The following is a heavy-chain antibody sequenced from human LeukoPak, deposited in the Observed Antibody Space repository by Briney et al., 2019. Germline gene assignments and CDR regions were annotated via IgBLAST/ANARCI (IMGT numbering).Heavy chain of an antibody. CDR1: GLTFSSYW. CDR3: ARVYEYYDFWRGYYTYYFDY. D-gene: IGHD3-3*01. Sequence: GGSLRLSCAASGLTFSSYWMSWVRQAPGKGLEWVANIKQDGSEKYYVDSVKGRFTISRDNAKNSLYLQMNSLRAEDTAVYYCARVYEYYDFWRGYYTYYFDYWGQGTLVTVSS. J-gene: IGHJ4*02. V-gene: IGHV3-7*01. CDR2: IKQDGSEK.